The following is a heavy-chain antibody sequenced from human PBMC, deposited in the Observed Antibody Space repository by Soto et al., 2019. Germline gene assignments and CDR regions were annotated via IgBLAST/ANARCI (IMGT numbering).Heavy chain of an antibody. CDR1: GGSISSYY. D-gene: IGHD4-17*01. V-gene: IGHV4-59*08. Sequence: SETLSLTCTVSGGSISSYYWSWIRQPPGKGLEWIGYIYYCGSTNYNPSLKRRVPISVDTPTSQFSLKLSSVTAADTAVYYCASPGPTVTTRCYWYFDHWGRGTLLTVSS. CDR3: ASPGPTVTTRCYWYFDH. CDR2: IYYCGST. J-gene: IGHJ2*01.